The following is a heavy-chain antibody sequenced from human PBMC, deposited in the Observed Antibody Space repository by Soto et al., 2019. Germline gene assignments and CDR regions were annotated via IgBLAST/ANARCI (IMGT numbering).Heavy chain of an antibody. D-gene: IGHD6-19*01. CDR2: IWYDGSNT. J-gene: IGHJ5*02. V-gene: IGHV3-33*01. Sequence: GGSLRLSCAASGFIFSSYGMHWVRQAPGKGLEWVAVIWYDGSNTYYADPVKGRFTISRDNSKNTLFLQMNSLRDEDTAVYYCASSAAWGRGTLVTVSS. CDR1: GFIFSSYG. CDR3: ASSAA.